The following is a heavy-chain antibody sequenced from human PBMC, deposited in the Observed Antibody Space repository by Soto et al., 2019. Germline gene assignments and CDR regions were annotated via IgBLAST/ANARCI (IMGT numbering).Heavy chain of an antibody. V-gene: IGHV4-4*02. CDR2: IYHTGTT. CDR1: GGSISSGNW. J-gene: IGHJ6*02. CDR3: AATPDYYYGMDV. Sequence: PSETLSLTCAVSGGSISSGNWWSWVRQPPGKGLEWIGEIYHTGTTNYNPSLKSRVTISVDKSKNQFSLKLTSVTAADTAVYYCAATPDYYYGMDVWGQGTTVTVS.